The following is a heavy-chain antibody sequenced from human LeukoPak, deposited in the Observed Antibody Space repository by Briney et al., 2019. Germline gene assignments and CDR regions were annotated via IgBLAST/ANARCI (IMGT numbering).Heavy chain of an antibody. J-gene: IGHJ1*01. D-gene: IGHD6-13*01. Sequence: SGGSLRLSCAASGFTFSSYAMSWVRQAPGKGLEWVSGIGGAGGMTFYADSVKGRFTISRDNSKNTLYLQMNSLRAEDMAVYYCAIQQLVTAEYFHHWGQGTLVIVSS. CDR2: IGGAGGMT. CDR3: AIQQLVTAEYFHH. CDR1: GFTFSSYA. V-gene: IGHV3-23*01.